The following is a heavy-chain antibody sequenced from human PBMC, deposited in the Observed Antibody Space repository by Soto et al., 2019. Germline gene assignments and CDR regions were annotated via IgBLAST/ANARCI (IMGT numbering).Heavy chain of an antibody. CDR2: IYWDDDK. J-gene: IGHJ6*02. V-gene: IGHV2-5*05. Sequence: QITLKEYGPPLVKPTQPLTLTCTFTGLSLSTTGVGVGWIRQPPGKALEWLALIYWDDDKRYGPSLKSRLTISQDSSKNQVVLTMAGMDPVDTATYYCVRSLCGGDCLQTYSPHSYYGLEVWCQGTTVTVSS. CDR1: GLSLSTTGVG. CDR3: VRSLCGGDCLQTYSPHSYYGLEV. D-gene: IGHD2-21*02.